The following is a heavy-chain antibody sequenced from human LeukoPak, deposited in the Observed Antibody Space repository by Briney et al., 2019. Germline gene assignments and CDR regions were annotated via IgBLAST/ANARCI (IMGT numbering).Heavy chain of an antibody. CDR1: GGSISSSSYY. D-gene: IGHD6-13*01. CDR2: IYYSGST. V-gene: IGHV4-39*01. J-gene: IGHJ5*02. Sequence: ETLSLTCTVSGGSISSSSYYWGWIRQPPGKGLEWIGSIYYSGSTYYNPSLKSRVTISVDTSKNQFSLKLSSVTAADTALYYCASNIIAAAGDKQLKRWFDPWGQGTLVTVSS. CDR3: ASNIIAAAGDKQLKRWFDP.